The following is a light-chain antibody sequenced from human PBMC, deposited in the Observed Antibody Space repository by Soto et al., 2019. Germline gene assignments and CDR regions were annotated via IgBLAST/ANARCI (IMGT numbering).Light chain of an antibody. V-gene: IGKV3-11*01. CDR3: QQYGSSRT. CDR2: DAS. Sequence: EIVLTQSPATLSLSPGERATLSCRASQSVSSYLAWYQQKPGQAPRLLIYDASNRATGIPVRFSGSGSGTDFTLTISRLEPEDFAVYYCQQYGSSRTFGQGTKVDIK. J-gene: IGKJ1*01. CDR1: QSVSSY.